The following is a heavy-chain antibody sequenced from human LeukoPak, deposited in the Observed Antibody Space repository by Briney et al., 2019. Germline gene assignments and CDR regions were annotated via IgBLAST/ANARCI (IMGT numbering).Heavy chain of an antibody. CDR2: INPNSGGT. V-gene: IGHV1-2*02. J-gene: IGHJ4*02. Sequence: ASVKVSCKASGYTFTNYYMHWVRQAPGQGLEWMGWINPNSGGTNYAQKFQGRVTMTRDTSISTAYMELSRLRSDDTAVYYCARGTAWEPTLFPDDYWGQGTLVTVSS. CDR1: GYTFTNYY. D-gene: IGHD1-26*01. CDR3: ARGTAWEPTLFPDDY.